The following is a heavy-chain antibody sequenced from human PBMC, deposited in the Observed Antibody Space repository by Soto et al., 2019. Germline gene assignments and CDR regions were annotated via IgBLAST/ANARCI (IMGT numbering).Heavy chain of an antibody. V-gene: IGHV1-18*01. J-gene: IGHJ4*02. CDR3: ARVNGKVEWLVAPYFDH. CDR2: ISGYNGNT. D-gene: IGHD6-19*01. Sequence: QVQLVQSGAEVKKPGASVKVSCKASGYTFSSYGISWVRQAHGKGPEWMGWISGYNGNTNYAQKLQGKVTITTETSTTTAYMELRSLRSDDTAVYYCARVNGKVEWLVAPYFDHWGQGTLVTVSS. CDR1: GYTFSSYG.